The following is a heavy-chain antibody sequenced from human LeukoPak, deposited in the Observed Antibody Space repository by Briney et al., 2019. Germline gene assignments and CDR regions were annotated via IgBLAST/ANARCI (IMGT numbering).Heavy chain of an antibody. CDR1: GYTFTSYF. CDR3: ARALPHRRLMDTTVEQHWLDP. D-gene: IGHD5-18*01. CDR2: INPSAGST. J-gene: IGHJ5*02. V-gene: IGHV1-46*01. Sequence: ASVKVSCKASGYTFTSYFMHWVRQAPGQGLEWMGIINPSAGSTNYAQKFQGRVTMTRDMSTSTVYMELRSLRSEDTAMYYCARALPHRRLMDTTVEQHWLDPWGQGTLVTVSS.